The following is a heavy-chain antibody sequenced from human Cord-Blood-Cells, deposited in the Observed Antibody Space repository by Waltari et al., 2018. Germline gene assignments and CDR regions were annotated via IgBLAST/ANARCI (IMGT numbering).Heavy chain of an antibody. CDR3: ARVSAAADAFDI. Sequence: QVQLQASGPGLVKPSETLSLTCAVSGYSISSGYYWGWIRQPPGKGLEWIGSIYHSGNTYYNPSLKSRVTISVDTSKNQFSLKLSSVTAADTAVYYCARVSAAADAFDIWGQGTMVTVSS. V-gene: IGHV4-38-2*01. CDR2: IYHSGNT. J-gene: IGHJ3*02. D-gene: IGHD6-13*01. CDR1: GYSISSGYY.